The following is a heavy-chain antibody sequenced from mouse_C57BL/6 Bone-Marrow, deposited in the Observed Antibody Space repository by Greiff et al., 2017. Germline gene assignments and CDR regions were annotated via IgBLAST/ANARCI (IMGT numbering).Heavy chain of an antibody. Sequence: QVQLQQSGAELARPGASVKLSCKASGYTFTSYGISWVKQRTGQGLEWIGEIYPRSGNTYYNEKFKGKATLTADKYSSTAYLELRSLTSEDSAVYFGATYPAKYYGSTDWYFDVWGTGTTVTVSS. CDR2: IYPRSGNT. V-gene: IGHV1-81*01. J-gene: IGHJ1*03. CDR1: GYTFTSYG. CDR3: ATYPAKYYGSTDWYFDV. D-gene: IGHD1-1*01.